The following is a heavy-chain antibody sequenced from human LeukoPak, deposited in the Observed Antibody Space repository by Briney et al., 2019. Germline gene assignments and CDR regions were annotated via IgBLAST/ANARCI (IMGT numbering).Heavy chain of an antibody. CDR1: GFTVSSNY. Sequence: PGGSLRLSCAASGFTVSSNYMSWVRQAPGKGLEWVSSISSSSSYIYYADSVKGRFTISRDNAKNSLYLQMNSLRAEDTAVYYCARDRSSWPSFDYWGQGTLVTVSS. D-gene: IGHD6-13*01. V-gene: IGHV3-21*01. J-gene: IGHJ4*02. CDR2: ISSSSSYI. CDR3: ARDRSSWPSFDY.